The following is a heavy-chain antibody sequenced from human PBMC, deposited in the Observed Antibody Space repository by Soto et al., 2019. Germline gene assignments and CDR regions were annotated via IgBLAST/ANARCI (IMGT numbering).Heavy chain of an antibody. CDR1: GFTFSSHW. CDR2: ISTDGSRT. V-gene: IGHV3-74*01. CDR3: ARDMLGPRAFDY. Sequence: GGSLRLSCSVSGFTFSSHWMHWVRQAPGKGLVWVSRISTDGSRTTYADSVKGRVTISRDNAKNTLYLDMSSLRAEDTAVYYCARDMLGPRAFDYWGQGTLVTVSS. D-gene: IGHD3-10*02. J-gene: IGHJ4*02.